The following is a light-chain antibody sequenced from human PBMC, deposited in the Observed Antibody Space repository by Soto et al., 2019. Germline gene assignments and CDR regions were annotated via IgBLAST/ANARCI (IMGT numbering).Light chain of an antibody. V-gene: IGKV3D-20*02. Sequence: EIVLTQSPGTLSLSPGERATLSCRASQSVTNNYLAWYQQKPGRAHRLLIYGASSRATGIPDRFSGNGSGTDFTLTISSLEPEDFGVYYCQQRSNWPPLTFGGGTKV. CDR1: QSVTNNY. CDR2: GAS. J-gene: IGKJ4*01. CDR3: QQRSNWPPLT.